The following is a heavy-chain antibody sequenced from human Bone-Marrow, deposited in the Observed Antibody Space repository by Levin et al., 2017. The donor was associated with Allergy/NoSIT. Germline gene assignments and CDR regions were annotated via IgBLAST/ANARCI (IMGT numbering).Heavy chain of an antibody. Sequence: ASVKVSCKASGYTFTGYYMHWVRQAPGQGLEWMGWINPNSGGTNYAQKFQGRVTMTRDTSISTAYMELSRLRSDDTAVYYCARDQIVVVVAATLEEGALDYWGQGTLVTVSS. CDR3: ARDQIVVVVAATLEEGALDY. CDR2: INPNSGGT. D-gene: IGHD2-15*01. V-gene: IGHV1-2*02. J-gene: IGHJ4*02. CDR1: GYTFTGYY.